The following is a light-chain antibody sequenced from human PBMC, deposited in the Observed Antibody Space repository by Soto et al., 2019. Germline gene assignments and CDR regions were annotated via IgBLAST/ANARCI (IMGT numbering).Light chain of an antibody. J-gene: IGKJ1*01. CDR2: GAS. Sequence: IVLTQSPGTLSLSPGQRATLSCRASQSVSSSYLGWYQQKPGQAPRLLIYGASRRATGIPDRFSGSGSGTDLTLTISRLEPEDFAVYYCQQWGSSSWTFGQGTKVEIK. CDR1: QSVSSSY. CDR3: QQWGSSSWT. V-gene: IGKV3-20*01.